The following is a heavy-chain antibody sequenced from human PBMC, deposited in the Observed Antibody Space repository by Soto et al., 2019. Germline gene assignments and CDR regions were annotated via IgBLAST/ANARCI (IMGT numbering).Heavy chain of an antibody. J-gene: IGHJ4*02. CDR1: GFSSNSYW. CDR2: IDSDGNST. D-gene: IGHD1-26*01. V-gene: IGHV3-74*03. Sequence: PGGCRRLSGAASGFSSNSYWMHWVRQVPGKGLVWVSHIDSDGNSTTYADSVKGRFTISRDNAKNTVYLQMNSLRAEDTAVYYCVRDDVGVGIDYWGLGTLVTYPQ. CDR3: VRDDVGVGIDY.